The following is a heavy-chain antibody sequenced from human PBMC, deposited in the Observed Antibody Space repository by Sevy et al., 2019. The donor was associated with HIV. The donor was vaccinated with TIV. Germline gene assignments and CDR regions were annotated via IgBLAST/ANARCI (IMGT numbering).Heavy chain of an antibody. Sequence: SETLSLTCTVSGASISNNSYYWDWIRQPPGKGLEWIGSLYYTGSTDHNPSLESRVTISVDTSKNQFSLKLSSVTAADTAVYYCAAQLGYCSGATCYVGGGFDVWGQGTMVTVSS. D-gene: IGHD2-15*01. V-gene: IGHV4-39*01. CDR3: AAQLGYCSGATCYVGGGFDV. CDR1: GASISNNSYY. J-gene: IGHJ3*01. CDR2: LYYTGST.